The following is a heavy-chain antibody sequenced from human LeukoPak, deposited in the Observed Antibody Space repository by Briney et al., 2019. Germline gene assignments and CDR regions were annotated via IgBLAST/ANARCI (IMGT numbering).Heavy chain of an antibody. CDR2: IYYSGST. V-gene: IGHV4-59*01. CDR1: GGSISSYY. CDR3: ASNTGYSYGYPSRFDY. J-gene: IGHJ4*02. D-gene: IGHD5-18*01. Sequence: SETLSLTCTVSGGSISSYYWSWIRRPPGKGLEWIGYIYYSGSTNYSPSLKSRVTISVDTSKNQFSLKLSSVTAADTAVYYCASNTGYSYGYPSRFDYWGQGTLVTVSS.